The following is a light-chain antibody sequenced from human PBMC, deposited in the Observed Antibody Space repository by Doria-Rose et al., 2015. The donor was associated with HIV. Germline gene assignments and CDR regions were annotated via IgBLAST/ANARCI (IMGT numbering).Light chain of an antibody. CDR2: GNI. CDR3: QSYDSSLSGYV. Sequence: QSVVTQPPSVSGAPGQRVTISCTGSSSNIGAGYAVHWYQQLPGTAPKLLIYGNINRPSGVPDRFSGSKSGTSASLAITGLQAEDEADYYCQSYDSSLSGYVFGTGAKVTVL. CDR1: SSNIGAGYA. J-gene: IGLJ1*01. V-gene: IGLV1-40*01.